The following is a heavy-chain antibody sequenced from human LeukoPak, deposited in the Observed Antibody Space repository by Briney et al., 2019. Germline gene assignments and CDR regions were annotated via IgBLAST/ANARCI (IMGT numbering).Heavy chain of an antibody. CDR2: INPNSGGT. CDR1: GYTFTGYY. D-gene: IGHD3-10*02. J-gene: IGHJ4*02. V-gene: IGHV1-2*02. CDR3: ARAWPTMSQNDY. Sequence: GASVKVSCKASGYTFTGYYMHWVRQAPGQGLEWMGWINPNSGGTNYAQKFKGRVTMTRDTSISTAYMELSRLRSDDTAVYYCARAWPTMSQNDYWGQGTLVTVSS.